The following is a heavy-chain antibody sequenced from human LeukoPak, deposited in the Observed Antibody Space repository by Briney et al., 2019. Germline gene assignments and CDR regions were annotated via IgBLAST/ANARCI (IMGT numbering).Heavy chain of an antibody. J-gene: IGHJ4*02. CDR2: IYHTGTT. Sequence: SETLSLTCAVSGYSISSGYYWGWIRQPPGRGLEWIGSIYHTGTTHYNPSLKSRVTISEDTSRNQFSLKLSSVTAADTAVYYCARDRGSSGWFDFDYWGQGTLATVSS. V-gene: IGHV4-38-2*02. CDR3: ARDRGSSGWFDFDY. D-gene: IGHD6-19*01. CDR1: GYSISSGYY.